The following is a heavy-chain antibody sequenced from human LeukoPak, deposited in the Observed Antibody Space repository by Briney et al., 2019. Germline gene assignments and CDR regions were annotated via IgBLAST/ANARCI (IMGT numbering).Heavy chain of an antibody. CDR2: ISYDGSNK. CDR1: GFTFSSYG. Sequence: GRSLRLSCAASGFTFSSYGMHWVHQAPGKGLEWVAVISYDGSNKYCADPVKGRFTISRDNSKNTLYLQMNSLRAEDTAVYYCAKATMVRGVINYYYYGMDVWGQGTTVTVSS. D-gene: IGHD3-10*01. V-gene: IGHV3-30*18. CDR3: AKATMVRGVINYYYYGMDV. J-gene: IGHJ6*02.